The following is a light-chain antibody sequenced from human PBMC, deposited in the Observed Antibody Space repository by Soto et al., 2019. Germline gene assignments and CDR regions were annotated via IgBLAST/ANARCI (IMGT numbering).Light chain of an antibody. V-gene: IGKV1-5*01. CDR2: DAS. Sequence: DIQMTQSPSTLSASVGDRVTITCRASQSISSWLAWYQQKPGKAPKLLIYDASSLESGVPSRFSGSGSGTEFTLTISSLQPDDFANYYCQQYNSYSQWKFGHGTK. J-gene: IGKJ1*01. CDR1: QSISSW. CDR3: QQYNSYSQWK.